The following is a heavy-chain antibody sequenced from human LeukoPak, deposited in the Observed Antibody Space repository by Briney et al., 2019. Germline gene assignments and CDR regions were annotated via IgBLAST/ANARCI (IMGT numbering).Heavy chain of an antibody. D-gene: IGHD3-10*01. J-gene: IGHJ4*02. V-gene: IGHV4-34*01. CDR1: GGPFSGYF. Sequence: SETLSLTCAVSGGPFSGYFWSWIRQSSGKGLEWIGEIHNSGTTNYNPSLNSRVTISEDTSKNQFYLNLSSVTAADTAVYYCARRYYYNLGSFPFDFLGQGTLVTVSS. CDR2: IHNSGTT. CDR3: ARRYYYNLGSFPFDF.